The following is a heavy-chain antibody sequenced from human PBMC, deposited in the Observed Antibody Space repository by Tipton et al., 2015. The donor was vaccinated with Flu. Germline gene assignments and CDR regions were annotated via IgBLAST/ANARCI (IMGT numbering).Heavy chain of an antibody. J-gene: IGHJ4*02. D-gene: IGHD6-19*01. CDR2: IFHTGST. CDR1: GDSISSDYY. CDR3: ARGSGNVNAYLDS. Sequence: TLSLTCTISGDSISSDYYWGWIRQPPGKGLEWIGNIFHTGSTYHNPSLKSRVTISVDTSKNQFSLKVTSRTAADTAVYYCARGSGNVNAYLDSWGRGTLVTVSS. V-gene: IGHV4-38-2*02.